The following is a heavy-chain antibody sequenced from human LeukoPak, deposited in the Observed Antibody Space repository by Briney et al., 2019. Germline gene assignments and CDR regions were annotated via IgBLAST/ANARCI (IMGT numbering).Heavy chain of an antibody. V-gene: IGHV5-10-1*01. CDR3: ATSTYYYGSGSYYPGYYYGMDV. CDR1: GYSFTSYW. D-gene: IGHD3-10*01. Sequence: GESLRISCKGSGYSFTSYWISWVRQMPGKGLEWMGRIDPSDSYTNYSPSFQGHVTISADKSISTAYLQWSSLKASDTAMYYCATSTYYYGSGSYYPGYYYGMDVWGQGTTVTVSS. J-gene: IGHJ6*02. CDR2: IDPSDSYT.